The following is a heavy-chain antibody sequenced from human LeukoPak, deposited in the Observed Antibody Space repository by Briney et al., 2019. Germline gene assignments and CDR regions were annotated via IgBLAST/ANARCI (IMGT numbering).Heavy chain of an antibody. CDR2: IYYSGST. J-gene: IGHJ3*02. CDR3: ARDYYDSSGYYTDAFDI. V-gene: IGHV4-59*01. CDR1: GGSISSYY. Sequence: SETLSLTCTVSGGSISSYYWSWIRQPPGKGLEWIGYIYYSGSTNYNPSLKSRVTISVDTSKNQFSLKLSSVTAADTAVYYCARDYYDSSGYYTDAFDIWGQGTMVTVSS. D-gene: IGHD3-22*01.